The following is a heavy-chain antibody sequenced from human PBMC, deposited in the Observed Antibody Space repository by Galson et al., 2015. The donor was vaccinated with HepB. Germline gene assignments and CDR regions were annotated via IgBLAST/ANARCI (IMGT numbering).Heavy chain of an antibody. D-gene: IGHD6-19*01. Sequence: SEPLSLTCGVYGGSLSGFFWSWISQPPGNGLEWHGDINYSGSINYNPSLKSRVTISMDTSKSQFSLKLSSLTAADTAVYYCARSRYSTCWPLRYCGQGTLVTVSS. CDR1: GGSLSGFF. V-gene: IGHV4-34*01. CDR2: INYSGSI. J-gene: IGHJ4*02. CDR3: ARSRYSTCWPLRY.